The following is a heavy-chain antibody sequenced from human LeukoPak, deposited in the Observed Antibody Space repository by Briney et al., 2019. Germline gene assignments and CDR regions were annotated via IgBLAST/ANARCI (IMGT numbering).Heavy chain of an antibody. Sequence: ASVKVSCKASGYTFTGYYMHWVRQAPGQGLEWMGWINPNSGGTNYAQKFQGRVTMTRDTSISTAYMELSRLRSDDTAVYYCVTYYDFWSGYPSPFDYWGQGTLVTVSS. J-gene: IGHJ4*02. D-gene: IGHD3-3*01. V-gene: IGHV1-2*02. CDR1: GYTFTGYY. CDR3: VTYYDFWSGYPSPFDY. CDR2: INPNSGGT.